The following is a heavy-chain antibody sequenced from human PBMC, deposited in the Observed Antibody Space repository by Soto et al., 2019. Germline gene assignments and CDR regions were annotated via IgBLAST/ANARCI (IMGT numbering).Heavy chain of an antibody. J-gene: IGHJ6*02. V-gene: IGHV3-21*01. CDR3: ARDHAYYDFWSGYQVYYYYGMDV. D-gene: IGHD3-3*01. CDR2: ISSSSSYI. Sequence: EVQLVESGGGLVKPGRSLRLSCAASGFTFSSYSMNWVRQAPGKGLEWVSSISSSSSYIYYADSVKGRFTISRDNAKNSLYLQMNSLRAEDTAVYYCARDHAYYDFWSGYQVYYYYGMDVWGQGTTVTVSS. CDR1: GFTFSSYS.